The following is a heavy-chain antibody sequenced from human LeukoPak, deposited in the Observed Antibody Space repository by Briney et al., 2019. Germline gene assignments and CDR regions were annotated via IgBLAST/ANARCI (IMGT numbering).Heavy chain of an antibody. CDR3: AKRGPAGAGKSPDYFEY. D-gene: IGHD6-19*01. CDR2: ITGSGDST. J-gene: IGHJ4*02. V-gene: IGHV3-23*01. Sequence: GGSLRLSCAAPGFTFSSYVMSWVRQAPGKGLEWVSAITGSGDSTYYADSVKGRFTISRDNSKNTLYLQMNSLRAEDTAVYYCAKRGPAGAGKSPDYFEYWGQGTLVTVSS. CDR1: GFTFSSYV.